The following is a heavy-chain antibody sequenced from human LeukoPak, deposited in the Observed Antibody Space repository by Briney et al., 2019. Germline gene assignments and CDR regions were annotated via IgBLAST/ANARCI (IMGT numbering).Heavy chain of an antibody. Sequence: SDPLSLPCTVSGGSLSSSTSHFRWIRQPPGKGLEWIAYIYYTGKTYYYPSLRSRIAISVDPSITLFSLKLRTRSAADTAVYFCARHPDYYDSPPDYWGQGILVTVSS. J-gene: IGHJ4*02. D-gene: IGHD3-22*01. CDR2: IYYTGKT. CDR1: GGSLSSSTSH. CDR3: ARHPDYYDSPPDY. V-gene: IGHV4-39*01.